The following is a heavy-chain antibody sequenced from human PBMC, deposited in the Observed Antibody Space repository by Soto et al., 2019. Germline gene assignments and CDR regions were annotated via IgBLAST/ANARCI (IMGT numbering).Heavy chain of an antibody. D-gene: IGHD6-13*01. CDR1: GFTFSSYG. Sequence: GGSLRLSCAASGFTFSSYGMHWVRQAPGKGLEWVAVIWYDGSNKYYADSVKGRFTISRDNSKNTLYLQMNSLRAEDTAVYYCAREGSSWFNAFDIWGQGTMVTVSS. CDR3: AREGSSWFNAFDI. CDR2: IWYDGSNK. V-gene: IGHV3-33*01. J-gene: IGHJ3*02.